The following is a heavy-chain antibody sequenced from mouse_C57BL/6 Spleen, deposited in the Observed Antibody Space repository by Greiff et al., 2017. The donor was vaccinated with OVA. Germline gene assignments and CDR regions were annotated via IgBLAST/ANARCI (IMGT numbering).Heavy chain of an antibody. Sequence: QVQLQQSGAELVRPGASVKLSCKASGYTFTDYYINWVKQRPGQGLEWIARIYPGSGNTYYNEKFKGKATLTAEKSSSTAYMQLSSLTSEDSAVYFCARKGYGSSSLFDYWGQGTTRTVSS. V-gene: IGHV1-76*01. CDR1: GYTFTDYY. CDR3: ARKGYGSSSLFDY. J-gene: IGHJ2*01. D-gene: IGHD1-1*01. CDR2: IYPGSGNT.